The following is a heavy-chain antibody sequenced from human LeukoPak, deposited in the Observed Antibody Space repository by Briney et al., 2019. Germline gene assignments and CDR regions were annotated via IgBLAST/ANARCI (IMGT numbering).Heavy chain of an antibody. CDR3: ATDPSRGYFDY. J-gene: IGHJ4*02. Sequence: ASVTVSCKASGYTFTDYYMHWVQQAPGKGLEWMGRVDPEDGETIYAEKFQGRVTITADTSTDTAYMELSSLRSEDTAVYYCATDPSRGYFDYWGQGTLVTVSS. CDR2: VDPEDGET. V-gene: IGHV1-69-2*01. CDR1: GYTFTDYY.